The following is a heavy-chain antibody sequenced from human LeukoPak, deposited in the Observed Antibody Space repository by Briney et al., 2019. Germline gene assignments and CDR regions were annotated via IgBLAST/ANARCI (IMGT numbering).Heavy chain of an antibody. CDR3: AKDNRDGYNSPNLIDY. CDR2: ISYDGSNK. CDR1: GFTFSSYG. Sequence: GGSLRLSCAASGFTFSSYGMHWVRQAPGKGLEWVAVISYDGSNKYYADSVKGRFTISRDNSKNTLYLQMNSLRAEDTAVYYCAKDNRDGYNSPNLIDYWGQGTLVTVSS. D-gene: IGHD5-24*01. J-gene: IGHJ4*02. V-gene: IGHV3-30*18.